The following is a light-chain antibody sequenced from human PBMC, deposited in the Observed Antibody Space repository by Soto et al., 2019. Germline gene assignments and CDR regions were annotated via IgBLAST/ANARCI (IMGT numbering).Light chain of an antibody. CDR3: QQSYGTPIT. J-gene: IGKJ5*01. CDR2: AAS. V-gene: IGKV1-39*01. Sequence: DIQMTQSPSSLSASVGDRVTITCRASQSISSYLNWYQQKPGKAPKLLICAASSLQSGVPSRFSGSGSGTDFTLTISSLQPEDFATYYCQQSYGTPITFGQGTRLEIK. CDR1: QSISSY.